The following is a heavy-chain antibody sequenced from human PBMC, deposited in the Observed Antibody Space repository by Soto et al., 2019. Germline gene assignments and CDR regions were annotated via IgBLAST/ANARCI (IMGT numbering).Heavy chain of an antibody. D-gene: IGHD4-17*01. CDR2: INAGNGNT. CDR1: GYTFTNYA. V-gene: IGHV1-3*01. Sequence: ASVKVSCKASGYTFTNYAIHWVRQAPAQRLEWMGWINAGNGNTKYSQKFQGRVTITRDTSASTAYMELSSLRSEDTAVYYCARVYGDHGYYYGTDVWGQGTTVTVSS. J-gene: IGHJ6*02. CDR3: ARVYGDHGYYYGTDV.